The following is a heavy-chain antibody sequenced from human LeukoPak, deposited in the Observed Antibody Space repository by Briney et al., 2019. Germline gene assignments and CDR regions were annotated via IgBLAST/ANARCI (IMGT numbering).Heavy chain of an antibody. CDR1: GIAVTGNY. CDR2: ISINTDT. Sequence: GESLRLSCAASGIAVTGNYMSWVRQPPGKGLEWVSFISINTDTFYADSVRGRFTISRDSSKNTLFLQMNSLRDEDSAVYYCAIAQSWDELFDSWGQGTLVTVSS. D-gene: IGHD1-1*01. CDR3: AIAQSWDELFDS. J-gene: IGHJ4*02. V-gene: IGHV3-53*01.